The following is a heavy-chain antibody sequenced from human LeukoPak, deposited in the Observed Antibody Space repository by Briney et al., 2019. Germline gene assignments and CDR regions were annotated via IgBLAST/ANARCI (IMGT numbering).Heavy chain of an antibody. Sequence: PGGSLRLSCAASGFTFSSYGMHWVRQAPGKGLEWVAFIRYDGSNKYYADSVEGRFTISRDNSKNTLYLQMNSLRAEDTAVYYCAKNWEYIGWFDPWGQGTLVTVSS. CDR1: GFTFSSYG. CDR3: AKNWEYIGWFDP. V-gene: IGHV3-30*02. CDR2: IRYDGSNK. J-gene: IGHJ5*02. D-gene: IGHD2/OR15-2a*01.